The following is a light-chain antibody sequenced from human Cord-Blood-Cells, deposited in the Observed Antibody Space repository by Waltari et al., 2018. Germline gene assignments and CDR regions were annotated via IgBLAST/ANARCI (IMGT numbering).Light chain of an antibody. CDR1: QSISSY. Sequence: DIQMTQSPSSLSASVGDRVTITCRASQSISSYLNWYQQKPVKAPKLLIYAASSLQSGVPSRCRGSGSGTDFSLTISSMQPEDCATYYCQQSYSTPPTFGQGTRLEIK. CDR3: QQSYSTPPT. V-gene: IGKV1-39*01. CDR2: AAS. J-gene: IGKJ5*01.